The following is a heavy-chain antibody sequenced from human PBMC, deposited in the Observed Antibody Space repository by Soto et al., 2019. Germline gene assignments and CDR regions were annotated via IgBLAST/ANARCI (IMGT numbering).Heavy chain of an antibody. J-gene: IGHJ6*04. CDR2: IYSGGDT. Sequence: EVQLVESGGGLVQPGGSLRLSCTASGFAVRHNYMTWVSQAPGKGLEWVPLIYSGGDTAYADSVKGRFTISRHTSQNTLYLQMNSLRAEATAVYYCARKTDSIPSGGDVWGKGTAVTVSS. CDR1: GFAVRHNY. CDR3: ARKTDSIPSGGDV. D-gene: IGHD3-10*01. V-gene: IGHV3-53*04.